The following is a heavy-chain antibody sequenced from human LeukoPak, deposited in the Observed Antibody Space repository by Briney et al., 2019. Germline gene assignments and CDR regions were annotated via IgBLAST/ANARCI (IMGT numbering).Heavy chain of an antibody. D-gene: IGHD3-16*01. V-gene: IGHV3-48*01. CDR2: ISSSSGTI. CDR3: ARDPRWGSEEEEAPYCS. J-gene: IGHJ5*02. Sequence: AGGSLRLSCAASRFTFSSYNMKWVRQAPGKGLEWVSYISSSSGTIYYADSVKGRFTISRDNAKNSLYLQMNSLRAEDTAVYYCARDPRWGSEEEEAPYCSWGQGTLVTVSS. CDR1: RFTFSSYN.